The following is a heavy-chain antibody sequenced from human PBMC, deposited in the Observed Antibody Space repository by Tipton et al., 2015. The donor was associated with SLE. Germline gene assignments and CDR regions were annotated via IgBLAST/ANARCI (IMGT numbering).Heavy chain of an antibody. V-gene: IGHV4-59*08. J-gene: IGHJ3*02. CDR2: IYYSGST. CDR1: GDSINSHF. CDR3: ARRPSARALDI. Sequence: TLSLTCTASGDSINSHFWSWIRQPPGKGLEWIGSIYYSGSTNYKPSLKGRVTMSLDASKNQFSLNLSSVTATDTAVYFCARRPSARALDIWGQGTMVTVSS. D-gene: IGHD6-19*01.